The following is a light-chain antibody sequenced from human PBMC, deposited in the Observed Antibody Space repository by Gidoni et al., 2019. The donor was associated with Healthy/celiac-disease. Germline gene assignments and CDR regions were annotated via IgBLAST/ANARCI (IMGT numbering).Light chain of an antibody. J-gene: IGKJ3*01. CDR2: AAA. V-gene: IGKV1-39*01. CDR3: QQRYSTPPIT. CDR1: QSISSY. Sequence: DIQMTHSPSSLSVSVGDRVTITCPASQSISSYLNWYQQKPGKAPKLLIYAAASLQSGVPSRFSGSGSGTDFTLTISSLQPEKFVTYYCQQRYSTPPITFGPGTKVDIK.